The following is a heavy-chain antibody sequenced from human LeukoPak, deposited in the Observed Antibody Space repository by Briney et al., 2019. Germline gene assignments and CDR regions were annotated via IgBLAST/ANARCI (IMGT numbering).Heavy chain of an antibody. V-gene: IGHV3-30*02. CDR2: IRYDGSNQ. Sequence: PGGSLRLSCAASGFTFSSYDMNWVRQAPGKGLEWVSFIRYDGSNQYYADSVRSRFTISRDNTKNTLYLQMNSLRAEETAVYYCVQPAGGGYSFGPAGYFDFWGQGALVTVSS. CDR3: VQPAGGGYSFGPAGYFDF. D-gene: IGHD5-18*01. J-gene: IGHJ4*02. CDR1: GFTFSSYD.